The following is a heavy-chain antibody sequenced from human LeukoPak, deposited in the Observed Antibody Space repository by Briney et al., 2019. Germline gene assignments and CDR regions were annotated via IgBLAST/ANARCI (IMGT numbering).Heavy chain of an antibody. Sequence: GASVKVSCKASGYTFTGYYMHWVRQAPGQGLEWMGWMNPNSGDTGYAQKFQGRVTMTRNTSISTAYMELSSLRSEDTAVYYCARGDYGSGSYLPDYWGQGTLVTVSS. V-gene: IGHV1-8*02. CDR2: MNPNSGDT. D-gene: IGHD3-10*01. J-gene: IGHJ4*02. CDR1: GYTFTGYY. CDR3: ARGDYGSGSYLPDY.